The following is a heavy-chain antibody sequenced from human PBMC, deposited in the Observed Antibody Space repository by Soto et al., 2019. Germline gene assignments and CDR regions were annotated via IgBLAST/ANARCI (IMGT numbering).Heavy chain of an antibody. CDR1: GFIFYNYW. CDR2: IDTDGSNT. J-gene: IGHJ4*02. CDR3: ARGGSYGDN. V-gene: IGHV3-74*01. Sequence: EVQLVESGGGLVQPGGFLRLSCDASGFIFYNYWMYWVRQTPGKGLVWVSRIDTDGSNTNYADSVKGRFTISRDNAKNTLYLQMNSLTVEDTAVYYCARGGSYGDNWGQGTLVTVSS. D-gene: IGHD1-26*01.